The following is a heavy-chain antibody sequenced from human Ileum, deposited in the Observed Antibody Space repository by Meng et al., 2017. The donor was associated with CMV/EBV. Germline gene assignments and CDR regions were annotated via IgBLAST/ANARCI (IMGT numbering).Heavy chain of an antibody. J-gene: IGHJ4*02. CDR1: GFPFGAYY. V-gene: IGHV3-23*04. Sequence: VQLVESGGDLVKPGGSLRLACAASGFPFGAYYMTWVRQAPGKGLEWASRIGASGGSTYYADSVKGRFTMYRDNFKNTLYLQMNSLRAEDTAVYYCAKDPDYWGRGTLVTVSS. CDR3: AKDPDY. CDR2: IGASGGST.